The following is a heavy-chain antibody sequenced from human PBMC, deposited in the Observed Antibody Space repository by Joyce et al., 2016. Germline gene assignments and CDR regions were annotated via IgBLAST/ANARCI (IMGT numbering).Heavy chain of an antibody. CDR1: GDSISCYY. CDR2: IYNCRRSRYTSPFT. J-gene: IGHJ4*02. V-gene: IGHV4-59*01. Sequence: QVQLQESGPRLVEPSQTLSLSCSVSGDSISCYYWNWLRQTPGKGLEWLGFIYNCRRSRYTSPFTNYNPSLEGRLTLSLDTSKNQFSLKLSSVTAADTAIYFCARGRPQHYWGQGTLVTVSS. CDR3: ARGRPQHY.